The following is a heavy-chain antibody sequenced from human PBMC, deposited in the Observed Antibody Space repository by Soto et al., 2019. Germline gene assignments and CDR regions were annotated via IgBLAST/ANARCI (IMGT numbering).Heavy chain of an antibody. D-gene: IGHD3-22*01. Sequence: QVQLVQSGAEVKKPGASVKVSCKASGYTFTSYGISWVRQAPGQGLEWMGWISAYNGNTNYAQKLQGRVTMTTDTATSTAYMERRSLRADDAAVYYCARAVYDSSGYYTQYYFDYWGQGTLVTVSS. V-gene: IGHV1-18*04. CDR3: ARAVYDSSGYYTQYYFDY. CDR2: ISAYNGNT. CDR1: GYTFTSYG. J-gene: IGHJ4*02.